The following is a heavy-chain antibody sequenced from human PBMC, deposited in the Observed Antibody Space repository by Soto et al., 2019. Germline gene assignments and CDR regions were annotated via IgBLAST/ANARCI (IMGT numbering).Heavy chain of an antibody. J-gene: IGHJ6*02. CDR1: GYSFTGYH. Sequence: GASVKVSCKASGYSFTGYHIHWVRQAPGQGLEWLGRINPKSGGTSTAQKFQGWVTMTTDTSISTASMELTRLTSDDTAIYYCARGDSTDCSNGVSFFFYIHDMDVWG. V-gene: IGHV1-2*04. CDR2: INPKSGGT. D-gene: IGHD2-8*01. CDR3: ARGDSTDCSNGVSFFFYIHDMDV.